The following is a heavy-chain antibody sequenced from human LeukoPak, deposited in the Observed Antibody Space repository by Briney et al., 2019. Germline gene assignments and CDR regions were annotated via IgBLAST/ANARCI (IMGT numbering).Heavy chain of an antibody. V-gene: IGHV1-8*01. J-gene: IGHJ6*02. CDR1: GYTFTSYD. Sequence: GASVKVSCKASGYTFTSYDINWVRQATGQGLEWMGWMNPNSGNTGYAQKFQGRVTMTRNTSISTAYMELSSLRSEDTAVYYCARGDIVVVVAAYGMDVWGQGTTVTVSS. CDR2: MNPNSGNT. D-gene: IGHD2-15*01. CDR3: ARGDIVVVVAAYGMDV.